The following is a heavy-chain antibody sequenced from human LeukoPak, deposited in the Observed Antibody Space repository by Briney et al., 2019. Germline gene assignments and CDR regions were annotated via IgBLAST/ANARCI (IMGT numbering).Heavy chain of an antibody. CDR1: RFTFSSYA. Sequence: GGSLRLSCAASRFTFSSYAMHWVRQAPGKGLEWVAVISYDGSNKYYADSVKGRFTISRDNSKNTLYLQMDSLRAEDTAVYYCARGSGRYWYFDLWGRGTLVTVSS. J-gene: IGHJ2*01. V-gene: IGHV3-30-3*01. CDR3: ARGSGRYWYFDL. D-gene: IGHD6-19*01. CDR2: ISYDGSNK.